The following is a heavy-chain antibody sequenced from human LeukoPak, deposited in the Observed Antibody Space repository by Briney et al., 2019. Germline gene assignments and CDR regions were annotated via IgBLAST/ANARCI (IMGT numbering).Heavy chain of an antibody. CDR2: MNPNSGNT. CDR3: ARGPYDYVWGSYRPRNFDY. D-gene: IGHD3-16*02. J-gene: IGHJ4*02. Sequence: ASVTVSCKASGGTFSSYDINWVRQATGQGLEWMGWMNPNSGNTGYAQKFQGRVTMTRNTSISTAYMELSSLRSEDTAVYYCARGPYDYVWGSYRPRNFDYWGQGTLVTVSS. V-gene: IGHV1-8*02. CDR1: GGTFSSYD.